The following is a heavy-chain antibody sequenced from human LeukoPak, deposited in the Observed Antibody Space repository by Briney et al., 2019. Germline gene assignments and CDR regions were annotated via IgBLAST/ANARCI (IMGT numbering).Heavy chain of an antibody. D-gene: IGHD3-3*01. Sequence: SETLSLTCTVSGGSISSYYWSWIRQPPGKGLEWIGYIYYSGSTNYNPSLKSRVTISVDTSKNQFSLKLSSVTAADTAVYYCARTYDLTGAFDIWGQGTMVTVSS. V-gene: IGHV4-59*12. J-gene: IGHJ3*02. CDR1: GGSISSYY. CDR3: ARTYDLTGAFDI. CDR2: IYYSGST.